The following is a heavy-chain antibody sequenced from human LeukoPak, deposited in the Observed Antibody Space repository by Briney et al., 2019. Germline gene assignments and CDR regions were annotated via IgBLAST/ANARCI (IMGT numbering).Heavy chain of an antibody. CDR3: ATDPYCSSTSCYPEGGFDP. D-gene: IGHD2-2*01. CDR2: IIPIFGTA. J-gene: IGHJ5*02. Sequence: SVKVSCKASGGTFSSYAISWVRQAPGQGLEWMGGIIPIFGTANYAQKFQGRVTITADESTSTAYMELSSLRSEDTAVYYCATDPYCSSTSCYPEGGFDPWGQGTLVTVSS. V-gene: IGHV1-69*13. CDR1: GGTFSSYA.